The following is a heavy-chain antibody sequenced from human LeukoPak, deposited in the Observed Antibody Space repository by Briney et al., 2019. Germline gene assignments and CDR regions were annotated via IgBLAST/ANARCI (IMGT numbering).Heavy chain of an antibody. V-gene: IGHV1-46*01. Sequence: ASVKVSCKASGYTFTSYYVHWVRQAPGQGLEWMGIINPSGGSTSYAQKFQGRVTMTRDMSTSTVYMELSSLRSENTAVYYCARDPDCISANCYFAHYDYWGQGTLVTVSS. CDR2: INPSGGST. J-gene: IGHJ4*02. CDR1: GYTFTSYY. D-gene: IGHD2-2*01. CDR3: ARDPDCISANCYFAHYDY.